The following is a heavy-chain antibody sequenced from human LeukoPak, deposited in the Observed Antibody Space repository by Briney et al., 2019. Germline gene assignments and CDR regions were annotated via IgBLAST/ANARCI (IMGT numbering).Heavy chain of an antibody. D-gene: IGHD1-26*01. CDR1: GASISNYY. V-gene: IGHV4-4*09. J-gene: IGHJ4*02. Sequence: SETLSLTCTVSGASISNYYWSWIRQTPEKGLEWMGHIHSSGGSSYYPSLKSRLTLSIDTSRNQLSLKLPSVTAADTAVYFCARLESYRDFWGQGALVTVSS. CDR3: ARLESYRDF. CDR2: IHSSGGS.